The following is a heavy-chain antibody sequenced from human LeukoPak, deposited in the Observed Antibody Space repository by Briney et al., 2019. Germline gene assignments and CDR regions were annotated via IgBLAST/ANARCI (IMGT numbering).Heavy chain of an antibody. CDR2: IYHSGST. CDR1: GYSISSGYY. V-gene: IGHV4-38-2*02. D-gene: IGHD3-10*01. J-gene: IGHJ5*02. Sequence: SSETLSLTCTVSGYSISSGYYWGWIRQPPGKGLEWIGSIYHSGSTYYNPSLKSRVTISVDTSKNQFSLKLSSVSAADTAVYYCARSPRYGSGSYYRNWFDPWGQGTPVTVSS. CDR3: ARSPRYGSGSYYRNWFDP.